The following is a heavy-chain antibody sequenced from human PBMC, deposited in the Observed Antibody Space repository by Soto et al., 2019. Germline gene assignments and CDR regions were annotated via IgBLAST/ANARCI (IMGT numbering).Heavy chain of an antibody. D-gene: IGHD2-8*01. J-gene: IGHJ4*02. V-gene: IGHV4-4*02. CDR1: GGSISSSNW. Sequence: SETLSLTCAVSGGSISSSNWWSWVRQPPGKGLEWIGEIYHSGSTNYNPSLKSRVTISVDKSKNQFSLKLSSVTAADTAIYYCARDGPGNGNDDFDYWGQGTLVTVSS. CDR3: ARDGPGNGNDDFDY. CDR2: IYHSGST.